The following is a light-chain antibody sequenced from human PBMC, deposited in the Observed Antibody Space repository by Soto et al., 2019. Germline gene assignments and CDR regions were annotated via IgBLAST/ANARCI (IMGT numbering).Light chain of an antibody. CDR2: AAS. CDR1: QGISSW. CDR3: QQSFSTLFT. Sequence: DIQMTQSPSTLSGSVGDRVTITCRASQGISSWLAWYQQRSGKAPKLLIYAASSLQTGVPSRFSGSGSGTDFTLTISSLQPEDFATYYCQQSFSTLFTFGPGTKVDIK. J-gene: IGKJ3*01. V-gene: IGKV1-12*01.